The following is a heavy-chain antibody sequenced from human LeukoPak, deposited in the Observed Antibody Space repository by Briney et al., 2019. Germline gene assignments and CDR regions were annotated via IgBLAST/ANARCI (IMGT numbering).Heavy chain of an antibody. J-gene: IGHJ4*02. Sequence: GGSLRLSCAASGFTFSSYAMHWVRQAPGKGLEWVAVISYDGSNKYYADSVKGRFTISRDNSKNTLYLQMNSLRAEDTAVYYCARGGSSWAGKIDYWGQGTLVTVSS. D-gene: IGHD6-13*01. CDR3: ARGGSSWAGKIDY. V-gene: IGHV3-30-3*01. CDR1: GFTFSSYA. CDR2: ISYDGSNK.